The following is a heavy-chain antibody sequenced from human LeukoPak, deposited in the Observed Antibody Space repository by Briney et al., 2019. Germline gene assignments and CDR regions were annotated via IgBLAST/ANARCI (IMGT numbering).Heavy chain of an antibody. CDR1: GGSISSHY. V-gene: IGHV4-59*08. CDR2: IYYSGST. J-gene: IGHJ3*02. CDR3: ARQATAFDI. Sequence: SETLSLTCNVSGGSISSHYWSWIRQPPGKGLEYIGNIYYSGSTNYNPSLKSRVTISVDTSKNQFSLKLSSVTAADTAVYYCARQATAFDIWGQGTMVTVSS.